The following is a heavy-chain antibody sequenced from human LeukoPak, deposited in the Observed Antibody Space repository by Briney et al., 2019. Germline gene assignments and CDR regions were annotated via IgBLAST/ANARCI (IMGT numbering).Heavy chain of an antibody. J-gene: IGHJ6*03. V-gene: IGHV4-59*01. CDR3: ARLMRNDYVWGSYRYMDV. D-gene: IGHD3-16*02. Sequence: SETLSLTCTVSGGSISSYYWSWIRQPPGKGLEWIGYVYYSGSTNYNPSLKSRVTISVDTSKKQFSLKLSSVTAADTAVYYCARLMRNDYVWGSYRYMDVWGKGTTVTVSS. CDR2: VYYSGST. CDR1: GGSISSYY.